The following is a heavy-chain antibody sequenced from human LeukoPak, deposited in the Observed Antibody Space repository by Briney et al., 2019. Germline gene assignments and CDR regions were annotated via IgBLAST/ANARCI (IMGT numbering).Heavy chain of an antibody. CDR3: ARDWYRDGSGSYYWAYYYYYMDV. CDR2: IKQDGSEK. D-gene: IGHD3-10*01. Sequence: PGGSLRLSCAASGFTFSSYWMSWVRQAPGKGLEWVANIKQDGSEKYYVDSVKGRFTISRDNAKNTLYLQMNSLRAEDTAVYYCARDWYRDGSGSYYWAYYYYYMDVWGKGTTVTVSS. J-gene: IGHJ6*03. V-gene: IGHV3-7*01. CDR1: GFTFSSYW.